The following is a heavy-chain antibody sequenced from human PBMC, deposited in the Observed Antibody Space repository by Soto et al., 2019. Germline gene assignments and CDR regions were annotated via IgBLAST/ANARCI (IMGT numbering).Heavy chain of an antibody. CDR1: GGSISSAGYY. CDR2: IYSSGVT. D-gene: IGHD2-8*01. Sequence: QVQLQESGPGLVQPSQTLSLTCTVSGGSISSAGYYWSWIRQHPGKGLEWIGYIYSSGVTYYDPSLKVRXXMXVXXSKNQFSLRLSSVTAADTAVYYCATKPNGLYYFDYWGQGALVTVSS. V-gene: IGHV4-31*03. CDR3: ATKPNGLYYFDY. J-gene: IGHJ4*02.